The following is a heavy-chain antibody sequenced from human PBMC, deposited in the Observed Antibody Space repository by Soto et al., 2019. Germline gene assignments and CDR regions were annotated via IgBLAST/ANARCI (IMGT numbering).Heavy chain of an antibody. D-gene: IGHD3-10*01. CDR2: IYHSGST. V-gene: IGHV4-30-2*01. CDR1: GGSISSGGYS. J-gene: IGHJ4*03. Sequence: SETLSLTCAVSGGSISSGGYSWSWIRQPPGKGLEWIGYIYHSGSTYYNPSLKSRVTISVDRSKNQFSLKLSSVTAADTAVYYCARAPRGNYGYPSYFDYWGQGTTVTV. CDR3: ARAPRGNYGYPSYFDY.